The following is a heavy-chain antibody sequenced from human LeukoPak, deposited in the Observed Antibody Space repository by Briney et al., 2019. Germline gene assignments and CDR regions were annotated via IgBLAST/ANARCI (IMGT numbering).Heavy chain of an antibody. V-gene: IGHV3-53*01. D-gene: IGHD5-18*01. Sequence: GGSLRLSCAVSGFSVTNNYISWVRQAPAKGLEWVSVYYVGGATCYADSVKGRFTISRDNSENTLYLQMKSLRAEDTVVYYCATRGDTAMAWTYDYWGQGTLVTVSS. CDR1: GFSVTNNY. CDR3: ATRGDTAMAWTYDY. J-gene: IGHJ4*02. CDR2: YYVGGAT.